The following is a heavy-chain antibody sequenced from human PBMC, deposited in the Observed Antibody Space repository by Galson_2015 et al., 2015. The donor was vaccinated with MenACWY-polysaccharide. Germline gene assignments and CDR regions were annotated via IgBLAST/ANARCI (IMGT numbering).Heavy chain of an antibody. CDR3: AKGGYISRWYGGLDY. CDR1: GFTFSNYD. V-gene: IGHV3-30*02. J-gene: IGHJ4*02. CDR2: IRYDGSSK. Sequence: SLRLSCAASGFTFSNYDMHWVRQAPGKGLEWVAFIRYDGSSKYYEDSVKGRFTISRDNSKNTLYLQMNSLRTEDTAMYYCAKGGYISRWYGGLDYWGQGTLVTVSS. D-gene: IGHD6-19*01.